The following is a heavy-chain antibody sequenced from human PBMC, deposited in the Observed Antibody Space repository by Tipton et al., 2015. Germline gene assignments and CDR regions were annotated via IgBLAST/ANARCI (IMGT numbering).Heavy chain of an antibody. Sequence: GLVKPSETLSLTCTVSGGSIRSGGYYWTWIRQHPGKGLEWIGYIYYSGSTDYNPSLKSRVTISVDTSKNQFSLKLSSVTAADTAVYYCARQLQINWFDPWGQGTLVTVSS. CDR2: IYYSGST. CDR1: GGSIRSGGYY. CDR3: ARQLQINWFDP. D-gene: IGHD5-24*01. J-gene: IGHJ5*02. V-gene: IGHV4-31*03.